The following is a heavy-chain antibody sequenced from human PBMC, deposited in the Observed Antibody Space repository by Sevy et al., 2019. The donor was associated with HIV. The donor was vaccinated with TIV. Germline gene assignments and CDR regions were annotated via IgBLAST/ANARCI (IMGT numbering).Heavy chain of an antibody. J-gene: IGHJ3*02. Sequence: GVSLRLSCAASGFTVSSNYMSWVRQAPGKGLEWVSVIYSGGSTYYADSVKGRFTISRDNSKNTLYLQMNSLRAEDTAVYYCARTTISYYYDSSGATGGAFDIWGQGTMVTVSS. CDR3: ARTTISYYYDSSGATGGAFDI. CDR2: IYSGGST. V-gene: IGHV3-66*02. D-gene: IGHD3-22*01. CDR1: GFTVSSNY.